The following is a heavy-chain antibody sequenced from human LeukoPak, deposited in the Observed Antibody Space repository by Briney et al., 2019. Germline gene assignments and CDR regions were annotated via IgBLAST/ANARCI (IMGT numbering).Heavy chain of an antibody. D-gene: IGHD6-13*01. CDR1: GFTFSSYG. CDR3: AKGRDSSSWYGSQDY. J-gene: IGHJ4*02. CDR2: ISYDGSNK. V-gene: IGHV3-30*18. Sequence: PGRSLRLSCAASGFTFSSYGIHWVRQAPGKGLEWVAVISYDGSNKYYADSVKGRFTIPRDNSKNTLYLQMNSLRAEDTAVYYCAKGRDSSSWYGSQDYWGQGTLVTVSS.